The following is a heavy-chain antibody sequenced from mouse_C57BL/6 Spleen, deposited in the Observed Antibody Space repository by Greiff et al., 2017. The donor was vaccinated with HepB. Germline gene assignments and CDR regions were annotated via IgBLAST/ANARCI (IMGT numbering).Heavy chain of an antibody. J-gene: IGHJ2*01. V-gene: IGHV1-53*01. Sequence: QVQLQQPGTELVKPGASVKLSCKASGYTFTSYWMHWVKQRPGQGLEWIGNINPSNGGTNYNEKFKSKATLTVDKSSSTAYMQLSSLTSEDSAVYYCARAITTVVATTDYFDYWGQGTTLTVSS. CDR2: INPSNGGT. D-gene: IGHD1-1*01. CDR3: ARAITTVVATTDYFDY. CDR1: GYTFTSYW.